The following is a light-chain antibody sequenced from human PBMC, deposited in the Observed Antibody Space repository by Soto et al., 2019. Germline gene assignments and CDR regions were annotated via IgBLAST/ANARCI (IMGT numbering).Light chain of an antibody. Sequence: DIQMTQSPSSLSASVGDRVTITCRASQSITSYLNWYQQKPGKAPKFLIYAASTLQSGVPSRFSGSGSGTDVTLTISSLQPEDFANYYCQQSYSTTRTFGQGNKVEV. J-gene: IGKJ2*02. V-gene: IGKV1-39*01. CDR2: AAS. CDR1: QSITSY. CDR3: QQSYSTTRT.